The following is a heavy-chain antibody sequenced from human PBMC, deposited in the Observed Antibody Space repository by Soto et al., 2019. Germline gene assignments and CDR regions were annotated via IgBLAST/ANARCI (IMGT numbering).Heavy chain of an antibody. J-gene: IGHJ5*02. CDR1: GFTFSSYS. Sequence: GGSLRLSCAASGFTFSSYSMGWVRQAPGKGLEWVSSISSSSSYIYYADSVKGRFTISRDNAKNSLYLQMNSLRAEDTAVYYCAVNDYGGNSGWFDPWGQGTLVTVSS. V-gene: IGHV3-21*01. D-gene: IGHD4-17*01. CDR3: AVNDYGGNSGWFDP. CDR2: ISSSSSYI.